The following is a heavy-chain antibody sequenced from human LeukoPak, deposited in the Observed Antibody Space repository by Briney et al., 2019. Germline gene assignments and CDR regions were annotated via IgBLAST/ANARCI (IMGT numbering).Heavy chain of an antibody. V-gene: IGHV4-28*05. D-gene: IGHD3-22*01. CDR1: GYSISSSNW. CDR2: IYYSGSI. CDR3: ARSSGYYRVAFDI. J-gene: IGHJ3*02. Sequence: PSETLSLTCAVSGYSISSSNWWGWIRQLPGKGLEWIGYIYYSGSIYYNPSLKSRVTMSVDTSKNQFSLKLSSVTAVDTAVYYCARSSGYYRVAFDIWGQGTMVTVSS.